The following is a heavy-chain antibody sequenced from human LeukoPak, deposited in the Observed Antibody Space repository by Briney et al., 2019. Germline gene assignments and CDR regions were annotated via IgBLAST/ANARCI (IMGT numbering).Heavy chain of an antibody. Sequence: GGSLRLSCAASGFTFSDYYMSWIRQAPGKGLEWVSYISSSGSTIYYADSVKGRFTISRDNAKNSLYLQMNSLRAEDTAVYYCASDSTYYDHTYWGQGTLFTVSS. J-gene: IGHJ4*02. CDR1: GFTFSDYY. CDR2: ISSSGSTI. D-gene: IGHD3-22*01. CDR3: ASDSTYYDHTY. V-gene: IGHV3-11*01.